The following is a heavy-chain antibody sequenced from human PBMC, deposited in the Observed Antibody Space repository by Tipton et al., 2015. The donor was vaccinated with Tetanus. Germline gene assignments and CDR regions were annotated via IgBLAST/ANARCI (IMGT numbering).Heavy chain of an antibody. CDR3: ARDSTLGNYQCLDS. D-gene: IGHD3-3*01. CDR1: GYNFTTYN. CDR2: INPRSGTT. J-gene: IGHJ5*01. V-gene: IGHV1-46*01. Sequence: QSGAEVKKPGASVKIYCKASGYNFTTYNIHWVRQAPAQGLEWMGTINPRSGTTSYARKFQGRVFMTRDPSAATLYMELSSLRLEDTAMCYCARDSTLGNYQCLDSWGQGTLVTVSS.